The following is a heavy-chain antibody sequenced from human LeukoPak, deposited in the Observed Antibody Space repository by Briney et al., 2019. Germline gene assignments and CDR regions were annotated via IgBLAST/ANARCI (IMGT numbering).Heavy chain of an antibody. Sequence: SETLSLTCTVSGGSISTYYWNWIRQPPGKGLEWIGRIYTSGSTNYNPSLKSRVTISVDTSKNQFSLKLSSVTAADTAVYYCARDGGDGYNFDYWGQGTLVTVSS. V-gene: IGHV4-4*07. J-gene: IGHJ4*02. CDR3: ARDGGDGYNFDY. CDR2: IYTSGST. CDR1: GGSISTYY. D-gene: IGHD5-24*01.